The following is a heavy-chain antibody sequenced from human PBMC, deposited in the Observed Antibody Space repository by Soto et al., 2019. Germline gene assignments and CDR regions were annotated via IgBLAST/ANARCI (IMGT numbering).Heavy chain of an antibody. Sequence: KTSETLSLTCAVSGGSISSSNWWSWVRQPPGKGLEWIGEIYHSGSTNYNPSLKSRVTISVDKSKNQFSLKLSSVTAADTAVYYCAREVKYYYDSSGYYYDYRGQGTLVTVSS. CDR3: AREVKYYYDSSGYYYDY. J-gene: IGHJ4*02. D-gene: IGHD3-22*01. CDR1: GGSISSSNW. V-gene: IGHV4-4*02. CDR2: IYHSGST.